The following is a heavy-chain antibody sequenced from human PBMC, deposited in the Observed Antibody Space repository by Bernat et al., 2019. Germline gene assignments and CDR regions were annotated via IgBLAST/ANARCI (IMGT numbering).Heavy chain of an antibody. CDR1: GFTFSSYA. D-gene: IGHD5-18*01. CDR2: ISNNGGST. J-gene: IGHJ4*02. Sequence: EVQLVESGGGLVQPGGSLRLSCAASGFTFSSYAMHWVRQAPGKGLEYVSAISNNGGSTYHVNSVKGRFTISRDNSKNTLYLQMGSLRAEDMAVYYCARGGEYSYGYFDYWGQGTLVTVSS. V-gene: IGHV3-64*01. CDR3: ARGGEYSYGYFDY.